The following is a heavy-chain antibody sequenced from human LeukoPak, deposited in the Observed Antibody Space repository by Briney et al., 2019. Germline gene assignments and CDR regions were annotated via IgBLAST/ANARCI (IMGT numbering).Heavy chain of an antibody. Sequence: PGGSLRLSCAASGFTFSSYAMHWVRQAPGKGLEYVSAISSNGGSTYYANSVKGRFTISRDNSKNTLYLQMGSLRAEDMAVYYCARDLKGSGWYDYWGQGTLVTVSS. CDR3: ARDLKGSGWYDY. CDR1: GFTFSSYA. D-gene: IGHD6-19*01. J-gene: IGHJ4*02. CDR2: ISSNGGST. V-gene: IGHV3-64*01.